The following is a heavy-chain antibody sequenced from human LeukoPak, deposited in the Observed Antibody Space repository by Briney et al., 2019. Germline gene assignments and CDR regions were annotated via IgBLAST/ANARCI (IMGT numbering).Heavy chain of an antibody. Sequence: GASVKVSCTASGYTSTSYAMHWVRQAPGQRLEWMGWINAGNGNTKYSQKFQGRVTITRDTSASTAYMELSSLRSEDTAVYYCAREYVDPAAFDIWGQGTMVTVSS. CDR2: INAGNGNT. CDR1: GYTSTSYA. V-gene: IGHV1-3*01. D-gene: IGHD5-12*01. J-gene: IGHJ3*02. CDR3: AREYVDPAAFDI.